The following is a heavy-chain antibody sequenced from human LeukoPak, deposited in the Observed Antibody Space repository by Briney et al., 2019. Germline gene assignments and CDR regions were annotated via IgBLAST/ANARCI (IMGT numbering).Heavy chain of an antibody. J-gene: IGHJ4*02. Sequence: GGSLRLSCAASGFTFSAYWMHWVRPVSGEGVVLVSRINNDGTATFFADSVKGRFTISRDNAKNTLYLQMDSLRAEDTAMYYCAREILEPGKTHEYWGQGTLVTVSS. CDR1: GFTFSAYW. V-gene: IGHV3-74*01. CDR3: AREILEPGKTHEY. D-gene: IGHD1-1*01. CDR2: INNDGTAT.